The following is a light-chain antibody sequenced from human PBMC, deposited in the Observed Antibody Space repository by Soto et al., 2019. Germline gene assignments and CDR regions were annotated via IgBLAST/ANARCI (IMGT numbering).Light chain of an antibody. CDR2: WAS. CDR3: QQYYSTPQT. Sequence: DIVMTQSPDSLAVSLGERATINCKSSQSVLYSSNNKSYLAWYQQKPGQPPKLLIYWASTRESGVPARFSGSGSGTDFTLTISSLQAEDVAVYYCQQYYSTPQTFGQGTKVEIK. CDR1: QSVLYSSNNKSY. V-gene: IGKV4-1*01. J-gene: IGKJ1*01.